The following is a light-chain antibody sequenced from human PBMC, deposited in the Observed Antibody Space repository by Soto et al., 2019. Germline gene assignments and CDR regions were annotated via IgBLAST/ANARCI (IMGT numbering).Light chain of an antibody. Sequence: EIVLTQSPATLSLSPGERATLSCRASQSINNYLIWYQQKPGQAPRLLIHDASKKATGIPARFSGSGSGTDFTLTISSLEPEDVAVYYCQQRRAWPLTFGGGTKVE. V-gene: IGKV3-11*01. CDR3: QQRRAWPLT. CDR2: DAS. CDR1: QSINNY. J-gene: IGKJ4*01.